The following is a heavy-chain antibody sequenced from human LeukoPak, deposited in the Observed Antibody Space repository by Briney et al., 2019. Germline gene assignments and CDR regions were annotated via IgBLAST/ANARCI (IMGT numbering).Heavy chain of an antibody. Sequence: SQTLSLTCAVSGGSISSGGYSWSWIRQPPGKGLEWIGYIYHSGSTNYNPSLKSRVTISVDTSKNQFSLKLSSVTAADTAVYYCARVLVVPALPDYYYGMDVWGQGTTVTVSS. V-gene: IGHV4-30-2*01. D-gene: IGHD2-2*01. CDR1: GGSISSGGYS. CDR2: IYHSGST. CDR3: ARVLVVPALPDYYYGMDV. J-gene: IGHJ6*02.